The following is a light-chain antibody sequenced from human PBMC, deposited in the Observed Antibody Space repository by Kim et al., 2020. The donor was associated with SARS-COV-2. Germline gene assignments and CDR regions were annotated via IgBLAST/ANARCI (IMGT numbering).Light chain of an antibody. Sequence: DIQMTQSPSSLSASVGDRVTITCQASQDISNYLNWYQQKPGKAPKLLIYDASNLETGVPSRFSGSVSGTDFTFTISSLQPEDIATYYCQQYDNRTQVNFGGGTKVEIK. J-gene: IGKJ4*01. V-gene: IGKV1-33*01. CDR1: QDISNY. CDR2: DAS. CDR3: QQYDNRTQVN.